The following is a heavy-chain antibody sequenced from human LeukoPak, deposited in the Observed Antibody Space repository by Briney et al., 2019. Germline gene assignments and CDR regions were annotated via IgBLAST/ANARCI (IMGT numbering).Heavy chain of an antibody. V-gene: IGHV3-23*01. CDR3: ARGGLPPYYYGMDV. D-gene: IGHD3-16*01. Sequence: PGGSLRLSCTGSGLTFSSYAMSWVRQAPGKGLEWVSSTSGSGGSTYYADSVKGRFTISRDNSKNTLYLQMNSLRAEDTVVYYCARGGLPPYYYGMDVWAQGTTVTVSS. CDR2: TSGSGGST. CDR1: GLTFSSYA. J-gene: IGHJ6*02.